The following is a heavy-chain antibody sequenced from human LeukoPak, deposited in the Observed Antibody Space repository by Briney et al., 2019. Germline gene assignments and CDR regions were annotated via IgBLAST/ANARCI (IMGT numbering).Heavy chain of an antibody. D-gene: IGHD6-19*01. CDR3: ASIAVAGTSYYYYYYMDV. J-gene: IGHJ6*03. Sequence: PSETLSLTCAVYGGSFSGYYWSWIRQPPGKGLEWIGEINHSGSTNYNPSLKSRVTISVDTSKNQFSLKLSSVTAADTAVYYCASIAVAGTSYYYYYYMDVWGKGTTVTVSS. CDR1: GGSFSGYY. CDR2: INHSGST. V-gene: IGHV4-34*01.